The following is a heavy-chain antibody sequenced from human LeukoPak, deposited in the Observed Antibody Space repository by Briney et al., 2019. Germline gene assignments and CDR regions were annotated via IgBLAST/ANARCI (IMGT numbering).Heavy chain of an antibody. J-gene: IGHJ4*02. CDR2: ISGSGGST. CDR1: GFTFSSYA. V-gene: IGHV3-23*01. D-gene: IGHD2-2*01. Sequence: PGGSLRLSCAASGFTFSSYAMSWVRQAPGKGLEWVSAISGSGGSTYYADSVKGRFTISRDNSKNTLYLQMNSLRAEDTAVYYCAKAADIVVVPAADYYFDYWGQGTLVTVSS. CDR3: AKAADIVVVPAADYYFDY.